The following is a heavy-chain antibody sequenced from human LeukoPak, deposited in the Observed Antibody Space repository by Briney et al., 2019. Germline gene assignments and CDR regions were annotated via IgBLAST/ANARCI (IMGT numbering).Heavy chain of an antibody. D-gene: IGHD3-10*01. J-gene: IGHJ4*02. CDR2: ISAYNGNT. V-gene: IGHV1-18*01. CDR3: ASRSYVQPGGEY. CDR1: GHTFTSYG. Sequence: GASVKVSCKASGHTFTSYGISWVRQAPGQGLEWMGWISAYNGNTNYAQKLQGRVTMTTDTSASTAYMELRSLRSDDTAVYYCASRSYVQPGGEYWGQGTLVTVSS.